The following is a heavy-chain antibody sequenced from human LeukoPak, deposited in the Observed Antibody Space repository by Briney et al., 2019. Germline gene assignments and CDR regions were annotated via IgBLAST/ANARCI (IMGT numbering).Heavy chain of an antibody. V-gene: IGHV4-59*01. CDR1: GGSISSYY. CDR3: ARSGGYVLYFDY. Sequence: SETLSLTCTVSGGSISSYYWSWIRQPPGKGLEWIGYIYYSGSTNYNPSLKSRVTISVDTSKNQFSLKLSSVTAADTALYYCARSGGYVLYFDYWGQGTLVTVSS. D-gene: IGHD5-12*01. J-gene: IGHJ4*02. CDR2: IYYSGST.